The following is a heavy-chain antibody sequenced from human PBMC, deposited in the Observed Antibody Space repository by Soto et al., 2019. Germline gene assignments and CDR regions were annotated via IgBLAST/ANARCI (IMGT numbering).Heavy chain of an antibody. J-gene: IGHJ3*02. CDR2: TYYSGST. CDR3: ARDERGDDAFDI. V-gene: IGHV4-31*03. CDR1: GGSISSGGYY. Sequence: QVQLQESGPGLVKPSQTLSLTCTVSGGSISSGGYYWSWIRQHPGKGLEWIGYTYYSGSTSYTPSLKSRVTISVDTSKNQFSLKLSSVTAADTAVYYCARDERGDDAFDIWGQGTIVTVSS. D-gene: IGHD2-21*01.